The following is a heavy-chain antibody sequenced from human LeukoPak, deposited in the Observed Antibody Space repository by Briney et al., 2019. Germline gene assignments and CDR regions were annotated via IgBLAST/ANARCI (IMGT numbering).Heavy chain of an antibody. D-gene: IGHD5-24*01. J-gene: IGHJ4*02. V-gene: IGHV4-4*07. CDR2: IYNGGSP. CDR1: GGSISTYY. Sequence: PSETLSLTCTVSGGSISTYYWSWSRQPAGKGLEWIGRIYNGGSPNYNPSLKSRVTMSLDTPKNQFSLMLTSVTAADTAVYYCVREGYYGNNYVDYWGQGTLVTVSS. CDR3: VREGYYGNNYVDY.